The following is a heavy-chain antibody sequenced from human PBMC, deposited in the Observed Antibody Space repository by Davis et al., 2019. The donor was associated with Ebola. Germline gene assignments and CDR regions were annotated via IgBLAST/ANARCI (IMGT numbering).Heavy chain of an antibody. CDR1: GFTFSDYY. CDR2: ISSDSDYI. CDR3: ARDRPLDFFFGDYYGMDV. Sequence: GESLKISCAASGFTFSDYYMSWIRQAPGKGLEWVSSISSDSDYIYYADSAKGRFTISRDNAKNSLYLQMNSLRAEETAVYYCARDRPLDFFFGDYYGMDVWGQGTTVTVSS. D-gene: IGHD3-16*01. V-gene: IGHV3-11*06. J-gene: IGHJ6*02.